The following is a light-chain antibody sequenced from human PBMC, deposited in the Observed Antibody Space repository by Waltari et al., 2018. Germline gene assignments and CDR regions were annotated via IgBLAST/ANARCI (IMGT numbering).Light chain of an antibody. J-gene: IGKJ4*01. CDR2: GAS. CDR3: QQGYISLT. Sequence: DMQMTQSPSSLSASVGDRVTITCRASQNIRSYLNWYQQRPGKAPKLLIYGASNLQSWVPSRFSGSGSGTDFTLTISGLQPEDFATYYCQQGYISLTLGGGTKVEMK. CDR1: QNIRSY. V-gene: IGKV1-39*01.